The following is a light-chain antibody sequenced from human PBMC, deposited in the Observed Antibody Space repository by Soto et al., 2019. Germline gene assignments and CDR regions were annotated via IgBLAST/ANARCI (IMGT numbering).Light chain of an antibody. CDR3: QQCNTPFT. Sequence: DIQMTQSPSTLSASVGDRVAITCRASQNIGSRLAWYQQKPDEAPKLLIYDASSLESGVPLRFGGSGSGTDFTLISSSLQPDDFATYYCQQCNTPFTFGGGTKVDIK. V-gene: IGKV1-5*01. CDR2: DAS. J-gene: IGKJ4*01. CDR1: QNIGSR.